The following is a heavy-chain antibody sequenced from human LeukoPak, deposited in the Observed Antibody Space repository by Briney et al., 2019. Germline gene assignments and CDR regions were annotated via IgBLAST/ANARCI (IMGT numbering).Heavy chain of an antibody. J-gene: IGHJ5*02. CDR2: IYHSGSA. D-gene: IGHD4-17*01. CDR1: GGSISSSNW. CDR3: AAGGDYVWFDP. Sequence: PSETLSLTCAVSGGSISSSNWWSWVRQPPGKGLEWIGEIYHSGSANYNPSLKSRVTISLDKSKNQFSLKLSSVTAADTAVYYCAAGGDYVWFDPWGQGTLVTVSS. V-gene: IGHV4-4*02.